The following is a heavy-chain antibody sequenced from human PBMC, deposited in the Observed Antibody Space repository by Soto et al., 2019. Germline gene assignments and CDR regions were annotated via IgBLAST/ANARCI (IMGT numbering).Heavy chain of an antibody. J-gene: IGHJ3*02. D-gene: IGHD3-22*01. CDR2: ISGSGGST. CDR1: GFTFSSYA. CDR3: EKPTGSGYFLDAFDI. Sequence: EVQLLESGGGLVQPGGSLRLSCAASGFTFSSYAMSWVRQAPGKGLEWVSAISGSGGSTYYADSVKGRFTISRDNSKNTLDLQMNRLRAEDTAVYYCEKPTGSGYFLDAFDIWGQGTMVTVSS. V-gene: IGHV3-23*01.